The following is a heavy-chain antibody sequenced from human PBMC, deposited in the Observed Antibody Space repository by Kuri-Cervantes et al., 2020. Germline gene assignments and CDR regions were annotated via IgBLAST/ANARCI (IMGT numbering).Heavy chain of an antibody. D-gene: IGHD3-16*01. CDR1: GYTFTSYA. CDR2: MNPNSGNT. J-gene: IGHJ4*02. V-gene: IGHV1-8*02. Sequence: ASVKVSCKASGYTFTSYAMNWVRQATGQGLEWMGWMNPNSGNTGYAQKFQGRVTMTRNTSISTAYMELSSLRSEDTAVYYCARAYEDMITKDYWGQGTLVTVSS. CDR3: ARAYEDMITKDY.